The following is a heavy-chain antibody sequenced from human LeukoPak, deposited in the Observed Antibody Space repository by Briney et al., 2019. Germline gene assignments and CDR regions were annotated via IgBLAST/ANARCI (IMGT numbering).Heavy chain of an antibody. J-gene: IGHJ4*02. V-gene: IGHV3-53*01. CDR3: ARGGMVATIEN. D-gene: IGHD5-12*01. CDR2: IDSVDGA. CDR1: GSTVSSNY. Sequence: GGSLRLSCAASGSTVSSNYMSWVRQAPGKGLEWVSVIDSVDGAYYADSVKGRFIISRDNSKNTLYPQMNSLRAEDTAVYYCARGGMVATIENWGQGTLVTVSS.